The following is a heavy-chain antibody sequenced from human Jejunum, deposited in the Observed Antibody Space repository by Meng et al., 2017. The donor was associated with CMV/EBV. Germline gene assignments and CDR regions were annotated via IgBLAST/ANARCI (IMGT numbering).Heavy chain of an antibody. Sequence: NWGGWVRQPPGKGLEGVGEIYQSGSTNYNPYLKSRVTISADKSKNQFFLDLKSVTATDTAVYYCAREVSALIYTSDSAGLYYFDYWGQGTLVTVSS. CDR2: IYQSGST. V-gene: IGHV4-4*02. CDR1: NW. D-gene: IGHD2-2*02. J-gene: IGHJ4*02. CDR3: AREVSALIYTSDSAGLYYFDY.